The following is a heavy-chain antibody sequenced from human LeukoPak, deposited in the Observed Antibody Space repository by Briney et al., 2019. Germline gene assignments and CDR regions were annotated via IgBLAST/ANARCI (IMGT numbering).Heavy chain of an antibody. CDR3: ARAVGATGGGHGDFDI. J-gene: IGHJ3*02. CDR1: GGSLSSGDYY. Sequence: SQTLSLTSTVSGGSLSSGDYYWSWIRQPPGKGLEWIGYIYYSGSTYYNPSLKSRVTISVDTSKNQFSLKLSSVTAADTAVYYCARAVGATGGGHGDFDIWGQGTMVTVSS. D-gene: IGHD1-26*01. CDR2: IYYSGST. V-gene: IGHV4-30-4*08.